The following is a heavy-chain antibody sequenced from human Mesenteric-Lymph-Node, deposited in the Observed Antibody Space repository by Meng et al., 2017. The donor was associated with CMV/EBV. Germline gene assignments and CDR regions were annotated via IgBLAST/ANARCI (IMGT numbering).Heavy chain of an antibody. CDR3: ARQIAGSTGVDYWKGHFDY. CDR1: FTNDW. J-gene: IGHJ4*02. D-gene: IGHD1-1*01. V-gene: IGHV5-51*01. Sequence: FTNDWIAWVRPMPGKGLEWMGIIYPGDSDTRYSPSCQGQVTISADKSISTAYLQWRSLKASDTAMYYCARQIAGSTGVDYWKGHFDYWGQGTLVTVSS. CDR2: IYPGDSDT.